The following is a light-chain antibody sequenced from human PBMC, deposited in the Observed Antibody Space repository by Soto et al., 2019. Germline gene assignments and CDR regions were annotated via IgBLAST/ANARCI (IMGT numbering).Light chain of an antibody. Sequence: EVVMTQSPAPLSVSPGERATLSCRASQSVSSNLAWYQQRPGQAPRLLIYGASTRATGVPARFSGTGSGTEFTLTISSLQSADFAVYFCQQYDNWPYTFAQGTKRDLK. CDR1: QSVSSN. CDR3: QQYDNWPYT. CDR2: GAS. J-gene: IGKJ2*01. V-gene: IGKV3-15*01.